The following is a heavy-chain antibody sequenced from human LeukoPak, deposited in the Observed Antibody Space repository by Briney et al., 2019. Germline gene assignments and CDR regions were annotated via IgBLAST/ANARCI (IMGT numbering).Heavy chain of an antibody. CDR1: GYTFTSYY. Sequence: ASVKVSCKASGYTFTSYYMHWVRQAPAQGLEWMGIINPSGCSTSYAQKFQGRVTMTRDTSTSTVYMELSSLRSEDTAVYYCARTPWFGELLFYYFDYWGQGTLVTVSS. V-gene: IGHV1-46*01. J-gene: IGHJ4*02. CDR3: ARTPWFGELLFYYFDY. CDR2: INPSGCST. D-gene: IGHD3-10*01.